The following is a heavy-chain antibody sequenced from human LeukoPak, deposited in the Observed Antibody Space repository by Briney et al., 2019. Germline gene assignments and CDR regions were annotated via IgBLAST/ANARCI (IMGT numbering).Heavy chain of an antibody. CDR2: ISSSSSYI. CDR1: GFTFSSYS. D-gene: IGHD1-26*01. Sequence: PGGSLRLSCAASGFTFSSYSMNWVRQAPGKGLEWVSSISSSSSYIYYADSVKGRFTISRDNAKNSLYLQMNSLRAEDTAVYYCARVYRGGTYYFDYWGQGTLVTVSS. J-gene: IGHJ4*02. CDR3: ARVYRGGTYYFDY. V-gene: IGHV3-21*01.